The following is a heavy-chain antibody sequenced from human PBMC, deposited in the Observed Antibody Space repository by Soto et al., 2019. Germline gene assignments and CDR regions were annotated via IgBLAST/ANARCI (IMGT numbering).Heavy chain of an antibody. V-gene: IGHV3-23*01. CDR2: ISGSGGST. Sequence: PGGSLRLSCAVSGFTFSSYAMRWVRQAPGKGLEWVSAISGSGGSTYYADSVKGRFTISRDNSKNTLYLQMNSLRAEDTAVYYCANTPDGYNYDFDYWGQGTLVTVSS. CDR1: GFTFSSYA. CDR3: ANTPDGYNYDFDY. D-gene: IGHD5-12*01. J-gene: IGHJ4*02.